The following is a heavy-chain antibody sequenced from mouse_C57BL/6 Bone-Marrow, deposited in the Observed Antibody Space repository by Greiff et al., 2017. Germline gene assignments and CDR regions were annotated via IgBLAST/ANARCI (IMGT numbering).Heavy chain of an antibody. V-gene: IGHV1-69*01. Sequence: QVQLQQPGAELVMPGASVKLSCKASGYTFTSYWMHWVKQRPGQGLEWIGEIDPSDSYTNYNQQFKGKSTLTVDKSSSTAYMQRISLTAEDSAVYYCARRALDGSGDYWGQGTTLTVSS. CDR3: ARRALDGSGDY. D-gene: IGHD1-3*01. CDR1: GYTFTSYW. CDR2: IDPSDSYT. J-gene: IGHJ2*01.